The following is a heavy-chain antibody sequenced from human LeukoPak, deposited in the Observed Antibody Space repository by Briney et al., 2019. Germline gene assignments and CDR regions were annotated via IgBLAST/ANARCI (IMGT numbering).Heavy chain of an antibody. J-gene: IGHJ4*02. V-gene: IGHV1-69*13. CDR1: GGTFSSYA. Sequence: SVMVSCKASGGTFSSYAISWVRQAPGQGLEWMGGIIPIFGTANYAQKFQGRVTVTADESTSTAYMELSSLRSEDTAVYYCARVSLPSEYSGSFDYWGQGTLVTVSS. CDR3: ARVSLPSEYSGSFDY. D-gene: IGHD1-26*01. CDR2: IIPIFGTA.